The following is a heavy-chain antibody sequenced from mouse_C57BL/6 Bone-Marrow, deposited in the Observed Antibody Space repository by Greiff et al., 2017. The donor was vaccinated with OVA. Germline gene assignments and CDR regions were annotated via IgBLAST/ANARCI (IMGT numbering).Heavy chain of an antibody. J-gene: IGHJ2*01. D-gene: IGHD2-3*01. CDR1: GFTFSSYG. Sequence: DVMLVESGGDLVKPGGSLKLSCAASGFTFSSYGMSWVRQTPDKRLEWVATISSGGSYTYYPDSVKGRFTISRDNAKNTLYLQMSSLKSEDTAMYYCARQRGLDGSYFDYWGQGTTLTVSS. V-gene: IGHV5-6*02. CDR3: ARQRGLDGSYFDY. CDR2: ISSGGSYT.